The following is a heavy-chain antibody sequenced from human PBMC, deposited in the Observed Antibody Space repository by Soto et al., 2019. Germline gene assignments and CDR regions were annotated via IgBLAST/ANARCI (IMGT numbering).Heavy chain of an antibody. CDR1: GVSISSGSW. J-gene: IGHJ4*02. D-gene: IGHD5-12*01. V-gene: IGHV4-4*02. Sequence: QMQESGPGLVEPSGTLSLTCDVSGVSISSGSWWSWVRQPPGKGLEWIGEIFHSGSTKYNPSLKSRVTISVDNSKNHSSLRVTSVTAADTAVYYCARDGPDGYNLGYWGQGTLVTVSS. CDR2: IFHSGST. CDR3: ARDGPDGYNLGY.